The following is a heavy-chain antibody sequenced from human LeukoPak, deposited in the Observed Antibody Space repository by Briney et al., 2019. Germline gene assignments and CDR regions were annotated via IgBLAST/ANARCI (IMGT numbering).Heavy chain of an antibody. CDR1: GFTFSSYA. J-gene: IGHJ4*02. V-gene: IGHV3-23*01. Sequence: PGGSLRLSCAASGFTFSSYAMSWVRQAPGKGLEWVSAVSGSGGCTYYADSVKGRFTISGDNSKNTLYLQMNSLRAEDTAVYYCARGISSTMVRGLIRSYYFDYWGQGTLVTVSS. CDR2: VSGSGGCT. D-gene: IGHD3-10*01. CDR3: ARGISSTMVRGLIRSYYFDY.